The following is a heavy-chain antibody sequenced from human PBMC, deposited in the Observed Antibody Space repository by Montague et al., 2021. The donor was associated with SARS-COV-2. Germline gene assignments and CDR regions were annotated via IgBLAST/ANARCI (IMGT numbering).Heavy chain of an antibody. CDR2: IYYSGST. D-gene: IGHD2-15*01. CDR1: GGSISSYY. CDR3: ARHPIGSSPGYGMDV. Sequence: SETLSLTCTVSGGSISSYYWSWIRQPPGKGLGWIGYIYYSGSTNXXPSLKSRVTISVDTSKNQFSLKLSSVTAADTAGYYCARHPIGSSPGYGMDVWGQGTTVTVSS. J-gene: IGHJ6*02. V-gene: IGHV4-59*08.